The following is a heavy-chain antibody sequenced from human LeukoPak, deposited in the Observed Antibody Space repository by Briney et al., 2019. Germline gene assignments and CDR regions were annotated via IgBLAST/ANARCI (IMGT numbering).Heavy chain of an antibody. J-gene: IGHJ4*02. CDR3: AIPPGYCGNDCSFDH. CDR1: GYSISNYW. CDR2: IYPGDYET. Sequence: GESLNISCEGSGYSISNYWIGRVRQTPGKGLEWMGIIYPGDYETRYSPSFQGLVTISVDKSISAAYLQWSSLKASDTAMYYCAIPPGYCGNDCSFDHWGQGTLVTVSS. V-gene: IGHV5-51*01. D-gene: IGHD2-21*02.